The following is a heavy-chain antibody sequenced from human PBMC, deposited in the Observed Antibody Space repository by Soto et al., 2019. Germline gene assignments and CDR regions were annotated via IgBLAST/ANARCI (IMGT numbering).Heavy chain of an antibody. D-gene: IGHD6-19*01. CDR3: ARDSSGWYSPEIPIDY. CDR2: ISYDGSNK. CDR1: GFTFSSYA. Sequence: QVQLVESGGGVVQPGRSLRLSCAASGFTFSSYAMHWVRQAPGKWLEWVAVISYDGSNKYYADSVKGRFTISRDNSTNTLYLQMNSLRAEDTAVYYCARDSSGWYSPEIPIDYWGQGPLVTVSS. V-gene: IGHV3-30-3*01. J-gene: IGHJ4*02.